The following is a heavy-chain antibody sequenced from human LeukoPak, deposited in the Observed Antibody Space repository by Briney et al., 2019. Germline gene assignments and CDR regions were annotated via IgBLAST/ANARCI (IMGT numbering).Heavy chain of an antibody. D-gene: IGHD2-21*02. Sequence: PGGSLRLSCAASGFTFSSYGTHWVRQAPGKGLEWVAVISYDGSNKYYADSVKGRFTISRDNSKNTLYLQMNSLRAEDTAVYYCAKLQVTAQYPFDYWGQGTLVTVSS. CDR1: GFTFSSYG. J-gene: IGHJ4*02. CDR2: ISYDGSNK. CDR3: AKLQVTAQYPFDY. V-gene: IGHV3-30*18.